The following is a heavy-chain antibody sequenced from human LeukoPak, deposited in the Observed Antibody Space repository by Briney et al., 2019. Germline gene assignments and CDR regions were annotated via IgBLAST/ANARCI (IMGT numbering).Heavy chain of an antibody. V-gene: IGHV4-31*03. J-gene: IGHJ5*02. CDR2: IYYSGST. CDR3: ARGTSSQWLAPNNWFDP. D-gene: IGHD6-19*01. CDR1: GGPISSGGYC. Sequence: SQTLSLTCTVSGGPISSGGYCWSWIRQHPGKGLEWIGYIYYSGSTYYNPSLKSRVTISVDTSKNQFSLKLSSVTVADTAVYYCARGTSSQWLAPNNWFDPWGQGTLVTVSS.